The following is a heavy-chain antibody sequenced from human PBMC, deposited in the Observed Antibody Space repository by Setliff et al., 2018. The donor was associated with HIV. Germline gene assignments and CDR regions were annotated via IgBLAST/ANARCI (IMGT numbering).Heavy chain of an antibody. V-gene: IGHV4-31*02. D-gene: IGHD6-6*01. CDR3: ARIAADYYYYYMDV. Sequence: SETLSLTCAVYGGSFSGYFWTWIRQLPGRGLEWIGYIYYSGSTYYNPSLKSRVIISVDTSKNQFSLNLTSVTAADTAVYYCARIAADYYYYYMDVWGKGTKVTVSS. CDR2: IYYSGST. CDR1: GGSFSGYF. J-gene: IGHJ6*03.